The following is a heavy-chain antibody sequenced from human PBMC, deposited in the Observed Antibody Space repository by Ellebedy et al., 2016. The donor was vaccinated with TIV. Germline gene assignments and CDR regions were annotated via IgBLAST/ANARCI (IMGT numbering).Heavy chain of an antibody. D-gene: IGHD6-19*01. Sequence: GGSLRLSCAASGFTVSSNYMSWVRQAPGRGLEWVSTIYSSGGTYYAGSVKGRFTISRDNSKNTLYLQMNSLRAEDTAVYYCAGGISVAGMSLGFWGQGTLVTVSS. CDR1: GFTVSSNY. CDR3: AGGISVAGMSLGF. CDR2: IYSSGGT. V-gene: IGHV3-53*01. J-gene: IGHJ4*02.